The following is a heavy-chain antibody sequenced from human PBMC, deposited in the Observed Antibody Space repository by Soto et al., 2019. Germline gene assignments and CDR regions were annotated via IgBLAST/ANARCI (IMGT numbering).Heavy chain of an antibody. CDR3: AHSHYGDYSHFHH. V-gene: IGHV2-5*02. D-gene: IGHD4-17*01. CDR1: GFSLSTSGVR. Sequence: QITLKESGPTLVKPTQALTLTCTFSGFSLSTSGVRLDWIRQPPGQALEWLAPIYWDDDNRYSLSLRNRLTITKDTSKNQVVLTMTNMDTVDTATYYCAHSHYGDYSHFHHWGQGTLVTVSS. J-gene: IGHJ1*01. CDR2: IYWDDDN.